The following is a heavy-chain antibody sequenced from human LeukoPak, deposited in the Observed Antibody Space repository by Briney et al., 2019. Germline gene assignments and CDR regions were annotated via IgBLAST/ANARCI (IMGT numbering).Heavy chain of an antibody. J-gene: IGHJ5*02. CDR1: GYSFTTYW. V-gene: IGHV5-51*01. Sequence: GESLKISCKGSGYSFTTYWIGWVRQMPGKGLEWMGIIYPGDSDTRYSPSFQGQVTISADKSISTAYLQWSSLKASDTAMYYCARVVTPRYCSTTSCYWKGWFDPWGQGTLVTVSS. D-gene: IGHD2-2*01. CDR3: ARVVTPRYCSTTSCYWKGWFDP. CDR2: IYPGDSDT.